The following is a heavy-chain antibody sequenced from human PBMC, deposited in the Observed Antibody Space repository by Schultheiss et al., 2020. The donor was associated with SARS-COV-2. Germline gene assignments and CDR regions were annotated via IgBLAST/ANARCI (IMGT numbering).Heavy chain of an antibody. J-gene: IGHJ4*02. V-gene: IGHV3-7*01. CDR1: GFTVSSNY. CDR2: IKQDGSEK. D-gene: IGHD5-24*01. CDR3: ASQFYFDY. Sequence: GGSLRLSCAASGFTVSSNYMSWVRQAPGKGLEWVANIKQDGSEKYYVDSVKGRFTISRDNAKNSLYLQMNSLRAEDTAVYYCASQFYFDYWGQGTLVTVSS.